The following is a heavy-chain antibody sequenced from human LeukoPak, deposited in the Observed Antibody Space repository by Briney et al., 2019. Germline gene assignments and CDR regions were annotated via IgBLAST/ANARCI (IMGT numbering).Heavy chain of an antibody. CDR2: IYYSGST. V-gene: IGHV4-31*03. D-gene: IGHD3/OR15-3a*01. Sequence: SETRSLTCTVSGGSISSGGYYWSWIRQHPVKGLEWIGYIYYSGSTYYNPSLKSRVTISVDTSKNQFSLKLSSVTAADTAIYYCARDGPYNWFDPWGQGTLVTVSS. CDR3: ARDGPYNWFDP. J-gene: IGHJ5*02. CDR1: GGSISSGGYY.